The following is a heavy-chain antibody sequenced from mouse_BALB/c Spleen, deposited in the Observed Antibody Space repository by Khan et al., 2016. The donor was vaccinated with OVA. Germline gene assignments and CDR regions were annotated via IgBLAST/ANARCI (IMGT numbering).Heavy chain of an antibody. CDR2: IRNKANGYTS. D-gene: IGHD4-1*01. CDR1: GFTFTDYY. J-gene: IGHJ3*01. Sequence: EVELVESGGGLVQPGGSLRLSCATSGFTFTDYYMSWVRQPPGKALEWLGFIRNKANGYTSEYSVSVKGRFTISRDNSQSILYLQMNTLRAEDSATYYCARDTGTWFAYWGQGTLVTVSA. V-gene: IGHV7-3*02. CDR3: ARDTGTWFAY.